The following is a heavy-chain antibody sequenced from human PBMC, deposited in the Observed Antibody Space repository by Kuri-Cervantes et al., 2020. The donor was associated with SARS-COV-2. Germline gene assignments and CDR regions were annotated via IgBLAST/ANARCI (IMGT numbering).Heavy chain of an antibody. CDR3: ARDGGLAAAGKFDY. V-gene: IGHV3-11*04. D-gene: IGHD6-13*01. J-gene: IGHJ4*02. CDR1: GFTFDDYA. CDR2: ISSSGSTI. Sequence: GGSLRLSCAASGFTFDDYAMHWVRQAPGKGLEWVSYISSSGSTIYYADSVKGRFTISRDNAKNTLYLQMNSLRAEDTAVYYCARDGGLAAAGKFDYWGQGTLVTVSS.